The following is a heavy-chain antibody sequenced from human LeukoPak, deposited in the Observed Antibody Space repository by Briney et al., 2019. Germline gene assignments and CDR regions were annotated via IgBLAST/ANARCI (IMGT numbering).Heavy chain of an antibody. CDR3: ARDRITMVRGANGSWFDP. CDR2: INPNSGGT. V-gene: IGHV1-2*02. J-gene: IGHJ5*02. Sequence: GASVKVSCKASGYTFTGYYMHWVRQAPGQGLEWMGWINPNSGGTNYAQKFQGRVTMPRDTSISTAYMELSRLRSDDTAVYYCARDRITMVRGANGSWFDPWGQGTLVTVSS. D-gene: IGHD3-10*01. CDR1: GYTFTGYY.